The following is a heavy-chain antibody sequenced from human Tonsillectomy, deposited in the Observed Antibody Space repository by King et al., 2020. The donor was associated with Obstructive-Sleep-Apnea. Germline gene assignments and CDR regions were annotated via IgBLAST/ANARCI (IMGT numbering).Heavy chain of an antibody. J-gene: IGHJ4*02. Sequence: VQLVESGGGLVQPGGSLRLSCAASGCTFRKYAMSWVRQAPGKGLEWVSAMSYSGASTYYADSVKGRFTISRDNSMNTLYLQMNSLRAEDTAVFYCAKDRSPHQIIAAAAIYFDYWGQGTLVTVSS. V-gene: IGHV3-23*04. CDR2: MSYSGAST. CDR3: AKDRSPHQIIAAAAIYFDY. D-gene: IGHD6-13*01. CDR1: GCTFRKYA.